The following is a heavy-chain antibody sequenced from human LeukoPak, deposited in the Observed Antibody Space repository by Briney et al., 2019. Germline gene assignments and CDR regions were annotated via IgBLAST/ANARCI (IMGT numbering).Heavy chain of an antibody. Sequence: GGSLRLSCAASGFTFSSYSMNWVRQAPGKGQEWVSYISSSSSTIYYADSVKGRFTISRDNAKNSLYLQMNSLRAEDTAVYYCAKATPGGYDYWGQGTLVTVSS. CDR1: GFTFSSYS. J-gene: IGHJ4*02. V-gene: IGHV3-48*01. CDR2: ISSSSSTI. CDR3: AKATPGGYDY. D-gene: IGHD3-16*01.